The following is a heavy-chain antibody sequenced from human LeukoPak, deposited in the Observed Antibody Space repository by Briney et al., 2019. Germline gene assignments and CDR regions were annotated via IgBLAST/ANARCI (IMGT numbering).Heavy chain of an antibody. CDR3: ARGRRDYGDAFDI. V-gene: IGHV1-18*01. J-gene: IGHJ3*02. CDR1: GYTFTSYG. Sequence: ASVKVSCKASGYTFTSYGISWVRQARRQGLEWMGWISAYNGNTNYAQKLQGRVTMTRDTSTSTAYMELRSLRSDDTAVYYCARGRRDYGDAFDIWGQGTMVTVSS. D-gene: IGHD4-17*01. CDR2: ISAYNGNT.